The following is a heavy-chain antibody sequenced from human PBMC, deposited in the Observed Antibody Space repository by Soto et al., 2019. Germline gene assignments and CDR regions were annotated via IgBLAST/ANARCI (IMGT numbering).Heavy chain of an antibody. J-gene: IGHJ6*04. V-gene: IGHV3-23*01. CDR1: GFSFSSFA. D-gene: IGHD1-26*01. Sequence: EVLRLESGGGLVQPGGSLRLSCEASGFSFSSFAMNWVRQAPGKGLEWVSAIGDSGASTYYADSVKGRFTISRDNSRNTLYMHLNSLRAEDAAVYYCAKGVELDVWGNGTTVTVSS. CDR2: IGDSGAST. CDR3: AKGVELDV.